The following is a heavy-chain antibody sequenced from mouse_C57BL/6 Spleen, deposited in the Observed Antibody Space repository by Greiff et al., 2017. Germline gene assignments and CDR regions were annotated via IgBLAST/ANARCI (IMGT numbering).Heavy chain of an antibody. CDR1: GYSFTGYY. CDR3: AREDYFDY. CDR2: INPSTGGT. Sequence: EVQLVESGPELVKPGASVKISCKASGYSFTGYYMNWVKQSPEKSLEWIGEINPSTGGTTYNQKFKAKATLTVDKSSSTAYMQLKSLTSEDSAVYYCAREDYFDYWGQGTTLTVSS. J-gene: IGHJ2*01. V-gene: IGHV1-42*01.